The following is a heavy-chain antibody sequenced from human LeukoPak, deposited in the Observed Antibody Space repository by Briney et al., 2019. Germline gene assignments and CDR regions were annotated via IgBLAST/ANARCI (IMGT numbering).Heavy chain of an antibody. CDR3: ARDHEGNNNCFDP. V-gene: IGHV1-2*02. CDR1: GYTFTGYD. Sequence: EASVKVSCKASGYTFTGYDIHWVRQAPGQGLEWMGWINPNSGGTNYAQKFQGRVTMTRDTSINTVYMELSRLRSDDTAVYYCARDHEGNNNCFDPWGQGTLVTVSS. J-gene: IGHJ5*02. CDR2: INPNSGGT.